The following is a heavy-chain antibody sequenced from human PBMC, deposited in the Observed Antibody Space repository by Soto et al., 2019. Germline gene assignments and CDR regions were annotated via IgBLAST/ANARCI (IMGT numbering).Heavy chain of an antibody. D-gene: IGHD6-13*01. CDR3: VRRHVSATGIDWFDP. CDR1: GYTFTSYG. V-gene: IGHV1-3*01. Sequence: ASVKVSCKASGYTFTSYGIHWVRQAPGQRIEWMGWINAANGDTKYSPKFQGRVTITRGTSASTAYMELSSLRSEDTAVYYCVRRHVSATGIDWFDPWGQGTLVTVSS. J-gene: IGHJ5*02. CDR2: INAANGDT.